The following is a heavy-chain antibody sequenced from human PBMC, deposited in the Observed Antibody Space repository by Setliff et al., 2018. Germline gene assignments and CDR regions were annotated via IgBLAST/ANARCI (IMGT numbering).Heavy chain of an antibody. D-gene: IGHD6-13*01. J-gene: IGHJ6*03. CDR1: GYTFTTYY. CDR3: ARAPYGGSWYGYYYYYMDV. V-gene: IGHV1-46*01. CDR2: INPSGGTT. Sequence: ASVKVSCKASGYTFTTYYMHWVRQAPGQGLEWMGIINPSGGTTSYAQRFQGRVTMTRDTSTSTVYMDLSSLRSEDTAVYYCARAPYGGSWYGYYYYYMDVWGKGTTVTVSS.